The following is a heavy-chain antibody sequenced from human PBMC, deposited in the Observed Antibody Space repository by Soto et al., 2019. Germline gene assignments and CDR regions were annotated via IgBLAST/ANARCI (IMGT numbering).Heavy chain of an antibody. J-gene: IGHJ4*02. V-gene: IGHV3-23*01. CDR1: GFTFSTYA. CDR3: AKQRAGYVSGSDTFYFDF. Sequence: EVQLLVSGGGLVQPGGSLRLSCSTSGFTFSTYAMNWVRQAPGKGLEWVSALSGSGGTTYYADSERGRFTISRDNSKNTLLLQMSSLRAEDTALYYCAKQRAGYVSGSDTFYFDFWGQGTLVTVSS. D-gene: IGHD3-10*01. CDR2: LSGSGGTT.